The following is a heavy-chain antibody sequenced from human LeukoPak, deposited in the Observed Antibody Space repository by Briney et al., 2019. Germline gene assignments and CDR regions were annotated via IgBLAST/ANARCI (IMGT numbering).Heavy chain of an antibody. CDR1: GFTFSSYG. D-gene: IGHD6-13*01. CDR3: AKPYSSIKYYFDY. V-gene: IGHV3-30*18. Sequence: GGCLRLSCAASGFTFSSYGMHWVRQAPGKGLEWVAVISYDGSNKYYADSVKGRFTISRDNSKNTLYLQMNSLRAEDTAVYYCAKPYSSIKYYFDYWGQGTLVTVSS. CDR2: ISYDGSNK. J-gene: IGHJ4*02.